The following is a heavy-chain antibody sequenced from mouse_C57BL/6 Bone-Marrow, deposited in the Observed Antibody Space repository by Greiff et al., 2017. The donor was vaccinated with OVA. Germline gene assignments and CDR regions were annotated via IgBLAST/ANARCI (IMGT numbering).Heavy chain of an antibody. CDR1: GYTFTSYW. V-gene: IGHV1-64*01. Sequence: QVQLQQPGAELVKPGASVKLSCKASGYTFTSYWMHWVKQRPGQGLEWIGMIHPNSGSTNYNEKFKSKATLTVDKSSSTAYMQLSSLTSEDAAVYYCARPDGYYVHWYFDVWGTVTTVTVSS. J-gene: IGHJ1*03. CDR2: IHPNSGST. D-gene: IGHD2-3*01. CDR3: ARPDGYYVHWYFDV.